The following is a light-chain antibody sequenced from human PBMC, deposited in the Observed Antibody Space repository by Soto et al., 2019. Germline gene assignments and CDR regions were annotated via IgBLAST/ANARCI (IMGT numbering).Light chain of an antibody. CDR3: QQYDRFPYT. V-gene: IGKV1-5*03. Sequence: DIQMTQSPSTLSASIGDTVIITCRASQSINSWLAWYQQKPGKAPKLLIHKASTLESGVPSRFSGSESGTEFTLPIRSLQPDDFATFYCQQYDRFPYTFGQGTKLEIK. J-gene: IGKJ2*01. CDR1: QSINSW. CDR2: KAS.